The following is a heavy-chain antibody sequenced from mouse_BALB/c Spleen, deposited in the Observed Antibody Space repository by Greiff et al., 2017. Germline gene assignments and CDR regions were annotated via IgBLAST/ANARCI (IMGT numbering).Heavy chain of an antibody. D-gene: IGHD1-2*01. V-gene: IGHV1-69*01. Sequence: QVQLQQPGAELVMPGASVKMSCKASGYTFTDYWMHWVKQRPGQGLEWIGAIDTSDSYTSYNQKFKGKATLTVDESSSTAYMQLSSLTSEDSAVYYCAREGVTTATGKNYWGQGTTLTVSS. CDR2: IDTSDSYT. J-gene: IGHJ2*01. CDR3: AREGVTTATGKNY. CDR1: GYTFTDYW.